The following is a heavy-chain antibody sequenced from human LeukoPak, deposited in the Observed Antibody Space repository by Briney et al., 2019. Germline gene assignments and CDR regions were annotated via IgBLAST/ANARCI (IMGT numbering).Heavy chain of an antibody. CDR1: GFSVTRNY. Sequence: GGSLRLSCAASGFSVTRNYVSWVRQAPGKGLEWVSLMYSGGGTSYADSVKGRFTISKDTSKNTLYLQMSSLRAEDTALYYCARYDNGKDYFDYWGQGTLVTVSS. CDR3: ARYDNGKDYFDY. V-gene: IGHV3-53*01. D-gene: IGHD1-1*01. CDR2: MYSGGGT. J-gene: IGHJ4*02.